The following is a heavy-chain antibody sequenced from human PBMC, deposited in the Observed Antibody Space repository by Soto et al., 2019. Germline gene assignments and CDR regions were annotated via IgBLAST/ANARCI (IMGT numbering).Heavy chain of an antibody. D-gene: IGHD6-19*01. Sequence: PSETLSLTCTVSDDSFRGAEYYWSWIRQPLGKGPEWIGYTYYNGDTKYNPALRSRVTMSEDTSKNTFSLRLSSVTAADTAVYFCARGPAYIDGWRTFDLWGRGILVTVSS. V-gene: IGHV4-61*08. CDR2: TYYNGDT. CDR1: DDSFRGAEYY. CDR3: ARGPAYIDGWRTFDL. J-gene: IGHJ4*02.